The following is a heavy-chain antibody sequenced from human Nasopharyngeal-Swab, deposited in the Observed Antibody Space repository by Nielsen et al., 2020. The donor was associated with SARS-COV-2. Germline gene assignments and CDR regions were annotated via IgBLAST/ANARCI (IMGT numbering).Heavy chain of an antibody. CDR1: GFRNNW. J-gene: IGHJ4*02. D-gene: IGHD7-27*01. CDR2: IQQDGDIT. CDR3: ARDPPSTGDYYFDH. V-gene: IGHV3-7*01. Sequence: GESLKISCAALGFRNNWVHWVRQAPGKGLEWVANIQQDGDITYYLESVKGRFTISRDNAKNSLYLQMNSLRAEDTAVYFCARDPPSTGDYYFDHWGQGTLVTVSS.